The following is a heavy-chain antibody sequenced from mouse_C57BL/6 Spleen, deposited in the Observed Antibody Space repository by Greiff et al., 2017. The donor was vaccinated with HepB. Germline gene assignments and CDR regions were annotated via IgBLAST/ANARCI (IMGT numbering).Heavy chain of an antibody. CDR1: GFTFSSYA. CDR3: TSFYYGSTMDY. J-gene: IGHJ4*01. D-gene: IGHD1-1*01. V-gene: IGHV5-9-1*02. Sequence: EVKLVESGEGLVKPGGSLKLSCAASGFTFSSYAMSWVRQTPEKRLEWVAYISSGGDYIYYADTVKGRFTISRDNARNTLYLQMSSLKSEDTAMYYCTSFYYGSTMDYWGQGTSVTVSS. CDR2: ISSGGDYI.